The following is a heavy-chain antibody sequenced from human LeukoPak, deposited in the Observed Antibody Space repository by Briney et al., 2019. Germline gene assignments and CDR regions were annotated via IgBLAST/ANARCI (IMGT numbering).Heavy chain of an antibody. J-gene: IGHJ2*01. CDR2: INPKNGVT. V-gene: IGHV1-2*02. CDR3: ARDPGDLRNYWYFDF. D-gene: IGHD2/OR15-2a*01. CDR1: GYTFTGHY. Sequence: ASVKVSCKASGYTFTGHYMHWVRQAPGQGLQWMGWINPKNGVTNYVEKFQGRITMTRDTSTSTVYMELSGLRSDDMAVYYCARDPGDLRNYWYFDFWGRGTLVVVS.